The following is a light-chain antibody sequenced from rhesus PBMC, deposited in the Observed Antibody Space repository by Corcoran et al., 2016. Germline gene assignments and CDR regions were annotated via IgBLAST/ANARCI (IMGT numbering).Light chain of an antibody. CDR1: QNIYSN. V-gene: IGKV1S12*01. Sequence: DIQMTQSPSALSASVGDRVTISCRASQNIYSNLPWYQQKPGKAPKRLIYAASSLQTGIPSRFSGSGSGTDFTLTISSLQPEDSAAYYCQHYYDNPYSFGQGTKVEIK. CDR3: QHYYDNPYS. J-gene: IGKJ2*01. CDR2: AAS.